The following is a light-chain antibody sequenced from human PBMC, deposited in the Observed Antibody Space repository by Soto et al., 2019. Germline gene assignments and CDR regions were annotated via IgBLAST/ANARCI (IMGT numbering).Light chain of an antibody. CDR1: QSVSSSY. CDR3: QQYDTSPWT. V-gene: IGKV3-20*01. J-gene: IGKJ1*01. CDR2: GAS. Sequence: EIVLTQSPGTLSLSPGERATLSCKASQSVSSSYLAWYHQKPGQAPRLLIYGASSRATGIPDRLSGSGSGTDFTLTISRLEPEDFAVYDGQQYDTSPWTFGQGTKVDIK.